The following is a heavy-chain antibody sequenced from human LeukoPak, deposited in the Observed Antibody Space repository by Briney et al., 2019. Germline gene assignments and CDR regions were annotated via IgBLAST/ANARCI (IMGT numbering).Heavy chain of an antibody. CDR2: ISSRGSTI. CDR1: GFTLSAYY. J-gene: IGHJ4*02. V-gene: IGHV3-11*01. D-gene: IGHD5-18*01. Sequence: KSGGSLRLSCAASGFTLSAYYMNWMRQAPGRGGEWVSYISSRGSTISYADSVKGRFTISRDNAKNSLYLQMNSLRAEDTAVYYCARGYVGYSYGYSYWGQGTLVTVSS. CDR3: ARGYVGYSYGYSY.